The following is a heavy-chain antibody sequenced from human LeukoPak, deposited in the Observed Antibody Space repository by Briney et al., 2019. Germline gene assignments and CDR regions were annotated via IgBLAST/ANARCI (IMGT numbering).Heavy chain of an antibody. CDR2: INDNGRA. D-gene: IGHD1-7*01. CDR1: GGSFSNYY. Sequence: PSETLSPTCAVYGGSFSNYYWNWIRQPPGKGLEWLGEINDNGRANYNPSLMSRVTVSVDTSKNQFSLRLTSVTATDTAVYYCARRWNYGRNYYIGVWGKGAAVSVSS. J-gene: IGHJ6*03. V-gene: IGHV4-34*01. CDR3: ARRWNYGRNYYIGV.